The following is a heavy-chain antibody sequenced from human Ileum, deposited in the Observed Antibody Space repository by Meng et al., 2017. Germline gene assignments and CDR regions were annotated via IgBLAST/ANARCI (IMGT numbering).Heavy chain of an antibody. Sequence: QVQLPESGPRVEKPSGTLSLTCASAGASITNTTCWNWVRQPPGKGLEWIGEVYHSGSTNYNPSLQSRVTISIDKSKNQFSLNLTSVTVADTDVYYCERGGLTLERRPLEYWGQGTLVTVSS. CDR3: ERGGLTLERRPLEY. D-gene: IGHD1-1*01. J-gene: IGHJ4*02. CDR1: GASITNTTC. V-gene: IGHV4-4*02. CDR2: VYHSGST.